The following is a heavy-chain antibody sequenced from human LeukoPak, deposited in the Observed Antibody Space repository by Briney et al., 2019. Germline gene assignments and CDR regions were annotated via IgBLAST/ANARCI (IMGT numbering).Heavy chain of an antibody. CDR3: ARVLGLSAFDI. V-gene: IGHV4-4*07. CDR2: IYTSGST. D-gene: IGHD2-15*01. CDR1: GGSISSYY. J-gene: IGHJ3*02. Sequence: LTCXXXGGSISSYYWSWLRQPAGKGLEWVGRIYTSGSTNYNPSLKSRVTMSVDTSKNQFSLKLSSVTAADTAVYYCARVLGLSAFDIWGQGTMVTVSS.